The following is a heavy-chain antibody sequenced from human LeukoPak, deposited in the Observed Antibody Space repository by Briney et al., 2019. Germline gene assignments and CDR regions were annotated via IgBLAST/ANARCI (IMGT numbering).Heavy chain of an antibody. J-gene: IGHJ4*02. D-gene: IGHD3-3*01. CDR2: IYSSGSA. CDR1: GGSINSNNYY. CDR3: QSRYLEWLLEY. V-gene: IGHV4-39*01. Sequence: PSETRSLTCTVSGGSINSNNYYWGWIRQPPGKGLEWIGSIYSSGSAYYNPSLKSRVTISVDTSKNQFSLRLSSVTAADTAVYYCQSRYLEWLLEYWGQGTLVTVSS.